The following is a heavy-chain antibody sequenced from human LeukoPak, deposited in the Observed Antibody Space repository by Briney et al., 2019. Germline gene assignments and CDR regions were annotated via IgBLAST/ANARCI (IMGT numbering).Heavy chain of an antibody. CDR2: IDTNTGNP. J-gene: IGHJ4*02. CDR3: ARVYDPTGYFSS. Sequence: ASVKVSCKASGYTFTNYTLNWVRQAPGQGLEWMGWIDTNTGNPTYAQGFIGRFVFSLDTSVTTAYLQISSLKAEDTAVYYCARVYDPTGYFSSGGQEPLVAVS. CDR1: GYTFTNYT. V-gene: IGHV7-4-1*02. D-gene: IGHD3-22*01.